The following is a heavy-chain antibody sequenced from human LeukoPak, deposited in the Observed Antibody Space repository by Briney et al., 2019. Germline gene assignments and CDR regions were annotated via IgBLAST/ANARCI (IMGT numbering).Heavy chain of an antibody. D-gene: IGHD1-26*01. CDR2: IWYDGSNK. Sequence: GGSLRLSCAASGFTFSSYGMHWVRQAPGKGLEWVAVIWYDGSNKYYADSAKGRFTISRDNSKNTLYLQMNSLRAEDTAVYYCAKDSGSYYFDYWGQGTLVTVSS. J-gene: IGHJ4*02. CDR1: GFTFSSYG. V-gene: IGHV3-33*06. CDR3: AKDSGSYYFDY.